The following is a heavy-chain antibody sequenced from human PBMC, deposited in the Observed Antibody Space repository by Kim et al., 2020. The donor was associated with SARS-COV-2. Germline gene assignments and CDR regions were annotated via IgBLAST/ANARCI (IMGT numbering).Heavy chain of an antibody. Sequence: NYAQELQDRVTIIPDASTRAVYMELRSLRSDDTAVYYCARRGGGRGYYSDFWGQGTLVTVSS. D-gene: IGHD3-22*01. CDR3: ARRGGGRGYYSDF. J-gene: IGHJ4*02. V-gene: IGHV1-18*01.